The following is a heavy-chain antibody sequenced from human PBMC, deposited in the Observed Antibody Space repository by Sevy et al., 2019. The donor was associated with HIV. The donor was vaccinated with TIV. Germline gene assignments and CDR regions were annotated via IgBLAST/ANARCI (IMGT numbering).Heavy chain of an antibody. Sequence: SETLSLTCVVSGYSISSSYWWDWFRRPPGKGLEWIGANHYSGNTQYTPSLKSRVTVSADTSKNQFSLRLTSMTAADTAVYYCASHDWGRQDYWGQGTLVTVSS. CDR1: GYSISSSYW. V-gene: IGHV4-38-2*01. J-gene: IGHJ4*02. D-gene: IGHD7-27*01. CDR3: ASHDWGRQDY. CDR2: NHYSGNT.